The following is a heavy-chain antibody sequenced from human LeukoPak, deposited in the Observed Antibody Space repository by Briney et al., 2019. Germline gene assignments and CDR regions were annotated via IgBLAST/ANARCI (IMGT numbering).Heavy chain of an antibody. D-gene: IGHD1-26*01. CDR2: INHNGNVD. CDR1: GFTFSSYW. J-gene: IGHJ4*02. V-gene: IGHV3-7*01. CDR3: VRGGYQFEY. Sequence: GGSLRLSCAASGFTFSSYWMNWARQAPGKGLEWVASINHNGNVDYYVDSVKGRFTISRDNAKNSLYLQMNSLRVEDSAVYYCVRGGYQFEYWGQGTLVTVSS.